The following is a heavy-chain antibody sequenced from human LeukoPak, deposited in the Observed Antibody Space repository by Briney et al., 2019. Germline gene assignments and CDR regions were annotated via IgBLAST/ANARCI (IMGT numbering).Heavy chain of an antibody. CDR1: GYTLTELS. V-gene: IGHV1-24*01. D-gene: IGHD2-2*02. CDR3: ARVASKRYCSSTSCYRGAFDI. Sequence: ASVKVSCKVSGYTLTELSMHWVRQAPGKGLEWMGGFDPEDGETIYAQKFQGRVTITADESTSTAYMELSSLRSEDTAVYYCARVASKRYCSSTSCYRGAFDIWGQGTMVTVSS. J-gene: IGHJ3*02. CDR2: FDPEDGET.